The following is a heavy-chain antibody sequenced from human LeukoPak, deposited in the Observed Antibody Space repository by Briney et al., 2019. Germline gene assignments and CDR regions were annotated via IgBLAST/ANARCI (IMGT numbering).Heavy chain of an antibody. D-gene: IGHD3-10*01. CDR3: ATGYAIRGVIRGGLLDV. CDR2: FDPEDGET. Sequence: ASVKVSCKVSGYTLTELSMHWVRQAPGKGLEWMGGFDPEDGETIYAQKFQGRVTMTEDTSTDTAYMELSSLGSEDTAVYYCATGYAIRGVIRGGLLDVWGKGTTVTVSS. CDR1: GYTLTELS. J-gene: IGHJ6*04. V-gene: IGHV1-24*01.